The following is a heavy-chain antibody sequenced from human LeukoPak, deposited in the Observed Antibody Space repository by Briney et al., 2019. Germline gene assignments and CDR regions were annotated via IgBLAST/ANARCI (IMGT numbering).Heavy chain of an antibody. V-gene: IGHV1-18*01. CDR2: ISGYNGNT. CDR1: GYTFTSYG. CDR3: AREEPGIAVVGRGDAFDI. J-gene: IGHJ3*02. Sequence: ASVKVSCKASGYTFTSYGISWVRQAPGQGLEWMGWISGYNGNTNYAQNLQGRVTMTTDTSTSTVYMELSSLRSEDTAVYYCAREEPGIAVVGRGDAFDIWGQGTMVTVSS. D-gene: IGHD6-19*01.